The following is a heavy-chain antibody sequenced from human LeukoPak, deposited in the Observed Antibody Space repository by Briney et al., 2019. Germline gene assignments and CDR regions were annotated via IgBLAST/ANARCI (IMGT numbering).Heavy chain of an antibody. CDR1: GFTFSSYA. Sequence: GGSLRLSCAASGFTFSSYAMSWVRQAPGKGLEWVSAISGSGGSTYYADSVKGRFTISRDNSKNTLYLQMNSLRAEDTAVYYCAKPGANYYGPGNFDYWGQGTLVTVSS. V-gene: IGHV3-23*01. CDR2: ISGSGGST. J-gene: IGHJ4*02. CDR3: AKPGANYYGPGNFDY. D-gene: IGHD3-10*01.